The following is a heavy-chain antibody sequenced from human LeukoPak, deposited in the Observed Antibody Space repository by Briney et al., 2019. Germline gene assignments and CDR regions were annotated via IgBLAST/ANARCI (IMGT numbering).Heavy chain of an antibody. J-gene: IGHJ4*02. CDR2: IKQDESEK. D-gene: IGHD2/OR15-2a*01. Sequence: GGSLRLSCVGSGFTFSNYWMTWVRQAPGKGLEWVANIKQDESEKYYLDSVKGRFTISRDNAMDSLFLQMNSLNTAMYYCASGVDLDSSTYRSFDYWGQGALVTVSS. V-gene: IGHV3-7*03. CDR1: GFTFSNYW. CDR3: ASGVDLDSSTYRSFDY.